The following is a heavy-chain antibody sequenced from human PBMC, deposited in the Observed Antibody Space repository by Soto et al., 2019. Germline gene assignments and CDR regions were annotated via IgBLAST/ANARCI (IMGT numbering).Heavy chain of an antibody. CDR1: GYTFTSYD. CDR2: MNPNSGNT. D-gene: IGHD3-3*01. J-gene: IGHJ4*02. Sequence: QVQLVQSGAEVKKPGASVKVSCKASGYTFTSYDINWVRQATGQGLEWMGWMNPNSGNTGYAQKFQGRVTMTRNTSKSTAYMELRSLRSEGTAGYYWAGGGGYPLRFLGGGVYFDYWGQGTLVTVSS. CDR3: AGGGGYPLRFLGGGVYFDY. V-gene: IGHV1-8*01.